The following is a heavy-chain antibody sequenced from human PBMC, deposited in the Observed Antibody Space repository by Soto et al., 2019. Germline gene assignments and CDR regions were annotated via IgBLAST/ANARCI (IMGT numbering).Heavy chain of an antibody. D-gene: IGHD1-26*01. CDR1: GFTFSSYA. J-gene: IGHJ3*02. CDR3: AKVYYSGTFPGAFDI. V-gene: IGHV3-23*01. CDR2: ISGSGGST. Sequence: PGGSLRLSCAASGFTFSSYAMSWVRQAPGKGLEWVSAISGSGGSTYYADSVKGRFTISRDNSRNTLYLHMNSLRVEDTALYYCAKVYYSGTFPGAFDIWGQGTVVTVSS.